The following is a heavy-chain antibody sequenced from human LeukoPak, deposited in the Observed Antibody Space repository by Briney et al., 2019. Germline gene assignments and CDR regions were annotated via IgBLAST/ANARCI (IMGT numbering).Heavy chain of an antibody. V-gene: IGHV3-74*01. CDR2: INEYGTT. CDR3: ARGYDSGYYPPHLDY. CDR1: GFTFSDFW. Sequence: GGSLRLSCAASGFTFSDFWMYWVRQAPGKGLVWISHINEYGTTAYADSVKGRFTISRDNGKNSLFLQMNSLRDADTAVYYCARGYDSGYYPPHLDYWGQGTLVTVSS. J-gene: IGHJ4*02. D-gene: IGHD3-22*01.